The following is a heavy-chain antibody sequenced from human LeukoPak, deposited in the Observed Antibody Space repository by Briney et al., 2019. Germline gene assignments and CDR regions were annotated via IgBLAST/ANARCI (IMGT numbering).Heavy chain of an antibody. J-gene: IGHJ4*02. CDR1: GFTFSSYG. CDR2: ISYDGSNK. CDR3: ARGHHSESYKADY. V-gene: IGHV3-30*03. Sequence: PGRSLRLSCAASGFTFSSYGMHWVRQAPGKGLEWVAVISYDGSNKYYADSVKGRFTISRDNSKNTLYLQMNSLRAKDTAVYYCARGHHSESYKADYWGQGTLVTVSS. D-gene: IGHD3-10*01.